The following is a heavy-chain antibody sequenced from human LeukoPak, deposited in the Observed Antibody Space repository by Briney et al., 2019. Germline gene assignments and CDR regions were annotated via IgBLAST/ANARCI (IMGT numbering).Heavy chain of an antibody. CDR2: VHLDGRT. D-gene: IGHD3-3*01. CDR3: AREGGFYRPLDY. CDR1: GGSISSTNW. V-gene: IGHV4-4*02. Sequence: SGTLSLICGVSGGSISSTNWWTWVRQPPGKGLEWIGEVHLDGRTNYNPSLESRLTMSVDLSENHISLKLTSVTAADTAVYYCAREGGFYRPLDYSGQGTLVTVSS. J-gene: IGHJ4*02.